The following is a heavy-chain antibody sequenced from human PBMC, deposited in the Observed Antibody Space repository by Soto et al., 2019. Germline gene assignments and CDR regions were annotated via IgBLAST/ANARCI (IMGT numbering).Heavy chain of an antibody. CDR1: GGSISSYY. Sequence: PSETLSLTCTVSGGSISSYYWSWIRQPPGKGLEWIGYIYDSGSANYNPSLKSQVTISVDTSKNQFSLKVTSVTAADTAVYYCARTPIAMVRGVVSGNGMDVWGQGTTVTVSS. D-gene: IGHD3-10*01. V-gene: IGHV4-59*01. CDR2: IYDSGSA. J-gene: IGHJ6*02. CDR3: ARTPIAMVRGVVSGNGMDV.